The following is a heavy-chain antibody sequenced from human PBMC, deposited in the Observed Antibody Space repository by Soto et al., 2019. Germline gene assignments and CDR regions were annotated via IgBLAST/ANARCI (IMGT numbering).Heavy chain of an antibody. Sequence: SETLSLTCTVSGFNISSSSYYWGWIRQPPGKGLEWIGSIYYSGSTNYNPSLKSRVTISVDTSKNQFSLKLSSVTAADTAVYYCARGDTAMVQYFDYWGQGTLVTVSS. CDR2: IYYSGST. CDR3: ARGDTAMVQYFDY. CDR1: GFNISSSSYY. J-gene: IGHJ4*02. V-gene: IGHV4-39*07. D-gene: IGHD5-18*01.